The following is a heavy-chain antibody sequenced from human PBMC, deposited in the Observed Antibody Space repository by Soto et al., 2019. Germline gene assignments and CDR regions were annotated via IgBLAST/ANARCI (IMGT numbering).Heavy chain of an antibody. CDR3: ARVGMYYDILTGPRPYYYGMDV. D-gene: IGHD3-9*01. J-gene: IGHJ6*02. V-gene: IGHV1-2*04. Sequence: ASVKVSCKASGYTFTSYYMHWVRQAPGQRLEWMGIINPNSGGTNYAQKFQGWVTMTRDTSISTAYMELSRLRSDDTAVYYCARVGMYYDILTGPRPYYYGMDVWGQGTTVTVSS. CDR2: INPNSGGT. CDR1: GYTFTSYY.